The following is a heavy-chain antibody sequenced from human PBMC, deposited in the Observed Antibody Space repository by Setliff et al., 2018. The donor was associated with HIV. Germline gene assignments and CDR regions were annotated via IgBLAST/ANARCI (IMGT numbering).Heavy chain of an antibody. V-gene: IGHV3-21*01. CDR1: GFTFSSYS. CDR2: ISSSSSYI. CDR3: ARDHQFYDICDY. Sequence: GGSLRLSCAASGFTFSSYSMNWVRQAPGKGLEWVSSISSSSSYIYYADSVKGRFTISRDNAKNSLYLQMNSLRAEDTAVYYCARDHQFYDICDYWGQGTLVTVSS. D-gene: IGHD3-9*01. J-gene: IGHJ4*02.